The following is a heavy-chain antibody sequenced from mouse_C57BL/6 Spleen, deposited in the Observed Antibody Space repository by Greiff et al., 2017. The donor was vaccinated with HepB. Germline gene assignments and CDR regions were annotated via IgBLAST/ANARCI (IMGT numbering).Heavy chain of an antibody. Sequence: VQGVESGAELVKPGASVKMSCKASGYTFTTYPIEWMKQNHGKSLEWIGNFHPYNDDTKYNEKFKGKATLTVEKSSSTVYLELSRLTSDDSAVYYCARGYYGSSSPFAYWGQGTLVTVSA. CDR3: ARGYYGSSSPFAY. V-gene: IGHV1-47*01. D-gene: IGHD1-1*01. CDR1: GYTFTTYP. CDR2: FHPYNDDT. J-gene: IGHJ3*01.